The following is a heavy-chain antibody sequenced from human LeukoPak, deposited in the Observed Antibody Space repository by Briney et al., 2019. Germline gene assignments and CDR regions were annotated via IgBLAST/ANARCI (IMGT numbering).Heavy chain of an antibody. D-gene: IGHD4-17*01. CDR2: IYYSGST. CDR1: GGSISSYY. V-gene: IGHV4-59*01. J-gene: IGHJ6*02. CDR3: ARRPYGDSPYYYYYGMDV. Sequence: SETLSLTCTVSGGSISSYYWSWIRQPPGKGLEWIGYIYYSGSTNHNPSLKSRVTISVDTSKNQFSLKLSSVTAADTAVYYCARRPYGDSPYYYYYGMDVWGQGTTVTVSS.